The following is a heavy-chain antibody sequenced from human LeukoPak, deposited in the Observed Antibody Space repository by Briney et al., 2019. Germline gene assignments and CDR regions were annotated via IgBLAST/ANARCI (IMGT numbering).Heavy chain of an antibody. V-gene: IGHV3-64D*06. CDR1: GFIFSPYA. Sequence: GGSLRLSCSASGFIFSPYAMHWVRQAPGKGLEYVSSISSEGKTTYYADSVKGRFTISRDNSKNTLYLKMSSLRPEDTAVYYCARDEVGAIDYWGQGTLVTVSS. CDR3: ARDEVGAIDY. CDR2: ISSEGKTT. J-gene: IGHJ4*02. D-gene: IGHD1-26*01.